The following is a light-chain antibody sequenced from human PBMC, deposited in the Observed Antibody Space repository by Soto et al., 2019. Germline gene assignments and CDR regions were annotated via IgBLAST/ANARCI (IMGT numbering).Light chain of an antibody. V-gene: IGKV1-5*03. J-gene: IGKJ4*01. CDR2: KAS. CDR3: QQYNSYPLT. CDR1: QTISSW. Sequence: DIQMTQSPPTLSASVGDRVTITCRASQTISSWLAWYQQKPGQAPKLLIYKASSLESAVPSRFSGSGSGTEITLTISGLQPDDFATYYCQQYNSYPLTFGGGTKVDIK.